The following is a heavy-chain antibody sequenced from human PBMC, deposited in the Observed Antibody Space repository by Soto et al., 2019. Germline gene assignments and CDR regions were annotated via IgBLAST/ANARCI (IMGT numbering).Heavy chain of an antibody. CDR2: ISSSSSFR. Sequence: EVQLVESGGGLVKPGGSLRLSCAASGFTFTNNNMNWVRQAPGKGLEWVSSISSSSSFRNYADSVRGRFSISRDNDKKLVYLQMDSLRAEDTAVYYCARDPPLSVLVVVATGAFWGQGTLATVPS. CDR1: GFTFTNNN. CDR3: ARDPPLSVLVVVATGAF. D-gene: IGHD3-22*01. V-gene: IGHV3-21*02. J-gene: IGHJ4*02.